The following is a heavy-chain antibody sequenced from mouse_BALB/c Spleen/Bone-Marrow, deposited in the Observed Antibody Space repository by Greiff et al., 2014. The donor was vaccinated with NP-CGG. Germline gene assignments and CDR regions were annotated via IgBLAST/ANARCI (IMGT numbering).Heavy chain of an antibody. CDR2: IRNKANGYTT. J-gene: IGHJ2*01. V-gene: IGHV7-3*02. Sequence: EVQLVESGGGLVQPGGSLRLSCATSGFTFTDYYMSWVRQPPGKALEWLGFIRNKANGYTTGYSASVKGRFTISRDNSQGILYLQMNTLRTEDSATYYCARDGYDDYWGQGTTLTVSS. CDR3: ARDGYDDY. D-gene: IGHD2-2*01. CDR1: GFTFTDYY.